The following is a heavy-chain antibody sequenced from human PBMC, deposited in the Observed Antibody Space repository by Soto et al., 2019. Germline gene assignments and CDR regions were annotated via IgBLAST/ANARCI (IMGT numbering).Heavy chain of an antibody. CDR1: GFTFSSYS. CDR3: AKVDVEMATILVYYGMDV. D-gene: IGHD5-12*01. CDR2: ITYDGSSE. V-gene: IGHV3-30*18. J-gene: IGHJ6*02. Sequence: PGGPLSLSCAASGFTFSSYSMNWVRQAPGKGLEWVSAITYDGSSEYYADSVKGRFTISRDNSKNTVYLQMNSLRPDDTAVYYCAKVDVEMATILVYYGMDVWGQGTTVTVSS.